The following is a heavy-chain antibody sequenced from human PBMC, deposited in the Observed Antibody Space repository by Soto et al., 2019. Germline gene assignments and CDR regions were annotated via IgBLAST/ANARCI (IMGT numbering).Heavy chain of an antibody. J-gene: IGHJ4*02. CDR1: GFTFSSNY. CDR2: IKTDGSST. Sequence: EVQLVESGGGLVQPGGSLRLSCAASGFTFSSNYMHWVRQAPGKGLVWVSRIKTDGSSTTYADSVKGRFTISRDNAQNTWYLQMNSLRAEATAVYYCARAPRVAGDYDFDSWGQGTPVTVSS. D-gene: IGHD6-19*01. CDR3: ARAPRVAGDYDFDS. V-gene: IGHV3-74*01.